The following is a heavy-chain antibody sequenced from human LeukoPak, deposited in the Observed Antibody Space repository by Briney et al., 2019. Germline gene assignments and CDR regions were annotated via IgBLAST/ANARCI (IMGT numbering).Heavy chain of an antibody. CDR3: ARDPDSSSGKYFDY. J-gene: IGHJ4*02. Sequence: GGSLRLSCAASGFTVSAKYMNWVRQAPGKGLEWVSVIYGGGSTYYADSVKGRFTISRDNSKNTLYLQMNSLRADGTAVYYCARDPDSSSGKYFDYWGQGTLVTVSS. D-gene: IGHD6-13*01. CDR2: IYGGGST. V-gene: IGHV3-53*01. CDR1: GFTVSAKY.